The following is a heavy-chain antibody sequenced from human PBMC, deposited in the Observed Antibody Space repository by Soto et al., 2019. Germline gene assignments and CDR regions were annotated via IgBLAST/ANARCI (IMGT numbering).Heavy chain of an antibody. J-gene: IGHJ5*01. D-gene: IGHD6-19*01. Sequence: PGGSLRLSCAASGFTFSSYDMHWVRQATGKGLEWVSAIGTAGDTYYPGSVKGRFTISRDNSKNTLYLQMNSLRAEDTAMYYCSKGGSGCPFDSWTQGTLVTVSS. CDR2: IGTAGDT. CDR1: GFTFSSYD. CDR3: SKGGSGCPFDS. V-gene: IGHV3-13*04.